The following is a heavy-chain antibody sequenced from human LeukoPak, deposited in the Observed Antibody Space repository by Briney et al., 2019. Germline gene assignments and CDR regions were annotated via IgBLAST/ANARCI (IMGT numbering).Heavy chain of an antibody. CDR1: GYTFTNYG. D-gene: IGHD3-16*01. CDR3: ARDKEWTRDAAESLGTYYHYHHGMDV. CDR2: ICADTGNT. Sequence: ASVKVSCKSSGYTFTNYGITWVRQAPGQGLEWMGWICADTGNTNYVQRLQGRVTMTRDTSTSTAYMELTSLTADDTAVYYCARDKEWTRDAAESLGTYYHYHHGMDVWGQGTTVTVSS. V-gene: IGHV1-18*01. J-gene: IGHJ6*02.